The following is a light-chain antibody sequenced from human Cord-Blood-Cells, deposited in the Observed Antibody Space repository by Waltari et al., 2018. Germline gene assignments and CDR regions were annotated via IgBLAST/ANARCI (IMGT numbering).Light chain of an antibody. V-gene: IGKV1-33*01. CDR1: QDISNY. CDR2: DAS. Sequence: DIQMTQSPSYLSASVGDRVTITCLASQDISNYLNWYQQKPGKAPKLLIYDASNLETGVPSRFSGSGSGTDFTFTISSLQPEDIATYYCQQYDNLPLTFGGGTKVEIK. J-gene: IGKJ4*01. CDR3: QQYDNLPLT.